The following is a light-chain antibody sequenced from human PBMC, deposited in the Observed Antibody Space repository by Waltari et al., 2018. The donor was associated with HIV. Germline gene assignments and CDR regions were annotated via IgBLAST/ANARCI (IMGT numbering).Light chain of an antibody. CDR2: GKN. Sequence: SSERTQDPAVAVALGQTVKITCQGDNLRTYYASWYQQKPGQAPVLVSYGKNRRPSEIPDRFSSSASRNTASLIITGAQAEDEAEYYCKTRDRSGNLYVFGTGTTVTVL. CDR3: KTRDRSGNLYV. V-gene: IGLV3-19*01. J-gene: IGLJ1*01. CDR1: NLRTYY.